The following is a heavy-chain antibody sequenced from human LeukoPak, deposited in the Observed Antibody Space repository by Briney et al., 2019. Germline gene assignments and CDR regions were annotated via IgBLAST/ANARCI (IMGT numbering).Heavy chain of an antibody. V-gene: IGHV3-23*01. CDR1: GFTFSSYG. D-gene: IGHD4-17*01. CDR3: AKGSTVTTGY. CDR2: ISGSGGST. J-gene: IGHJ4*02. Sequence: GGSLRLSCAASGFTFSSYGMSWVRQAPGKGLEWVSAISGSGGSTYYADSVKGRFTISRDNSKTTLYLQMNSLRAEDTAVYYCAKGSTVTTGYWGQGTLVTVSS.